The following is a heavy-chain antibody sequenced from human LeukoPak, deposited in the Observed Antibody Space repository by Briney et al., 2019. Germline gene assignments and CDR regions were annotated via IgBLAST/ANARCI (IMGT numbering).Heavy chain of an antibody. V-gene: IGHV3-7*01. CDR1: GFTFSSYW. CDR3: ARRAGDYYDSSGYYFFDY. D-gene: IGHD3-22*01. CDR2: IKQGGGEK. Sequence: GGSLRLSCAASGFTFSSYWMSWVRQAPGKGLEWVANIKQGGGEKYYVDSVKGRFTISRDNAKNSLYLQMNSLRAEDTAVYYCARRAGDYYDSSGYYFFDYWGQGTLVTVSS. J-gene: IGHJ4*02.